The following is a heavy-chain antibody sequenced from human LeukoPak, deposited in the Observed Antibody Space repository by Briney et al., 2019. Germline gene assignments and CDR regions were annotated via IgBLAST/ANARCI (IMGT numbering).Heavy chain of an antibody. CDR2: IYTSGST. D-gene: IGHD3-3*01. V-gene: IGHV4-61*02. CDR1: GGSISSGSYY. CDR3: AREPGGFGMDV. J-gene: IGHJ6*03. Sequence: PSETLSLTCTVSGGSISSGSYYWSWIRQPAGKGLEWIGRIYTSGSTNYNPSLKSRVTISVDTSKNQFSLNLSSVTAADTAVYYCAREPGGFGMDVWGEGTTVTVSS.